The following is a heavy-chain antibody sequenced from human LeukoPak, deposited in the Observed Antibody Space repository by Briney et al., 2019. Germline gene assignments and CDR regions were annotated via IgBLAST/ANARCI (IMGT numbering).Heavy chain of an antibody. CDR3: VCAGGLKNPFDY. J-gene: IGHJ4*02. V-gene: IGHV3-9*01. CDR1: GFTFDDYA. D-gene: IGHD3-10*01. Sequence: HPGGSLRLSCAASGFTFDDYAMHWVRQAPGKGLEWVSGISWNSGSIGYADSVKGRFTISRDNAKNSLYLQMNSLRAEDTALYYCVCAGGLKNPFDYWGQGTLVTVSS. CDR2: ISWNSGSI.